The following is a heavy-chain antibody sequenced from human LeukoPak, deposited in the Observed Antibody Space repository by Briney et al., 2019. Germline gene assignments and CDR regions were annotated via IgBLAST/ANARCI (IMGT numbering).Heavy chain of an antibody. V-gene: IGHV4-30-2*04. D-gene: IGHD5-18*01. Sequence: ATTYYNPSLKSRVTISVDTSKKQFSLKLRTATAADTAAYYCARIKAVTRGYNHAYYFDYWGQGTLVTVSS. CDR3: ARIKAVTRGYNHAYYFDY. CDR2: ATT. J-gene: IGHJ4*02.